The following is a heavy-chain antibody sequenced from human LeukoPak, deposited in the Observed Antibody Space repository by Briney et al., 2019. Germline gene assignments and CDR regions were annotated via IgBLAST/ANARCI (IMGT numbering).Heavy chain of an antibody. CDR2: MNPNSGNT. J-gene: IGHJ5*01. CDR3: ARAPRYCSGGSCSDWFDS. CDR1: GYTFTSYD. D-gene: IGHD2-15*01. Sequence: ASVKVSCKASGYTFTSYDINWVRQATGQGLEWMGWMNPNSGNTGYAQKFQGRVTMTRNTSISTAYMELSSLRSEDTAVYYCARAPRYCSGGSCSDWFDSWGHGTLVTVSS. V-gene: IGHV1-8*01.